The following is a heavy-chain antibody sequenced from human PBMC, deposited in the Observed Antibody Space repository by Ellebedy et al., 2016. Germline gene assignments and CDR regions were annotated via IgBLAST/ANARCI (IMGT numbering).Heavy chain of an antibody. Sequence: ASVKVSCXASVYTFTSYAMHWVRQAPGQWLEWMGWINAGNGNTKYSQKFQGRVTITRDTSASTAYMELSSLRSEDTAVYYCARVQEVRGVIIGYYYYGMDVWGQGTTVTVSS. CDR2: INAGNGNT. CDR3: ARVQEVRGVIIGYYYYGMDV. J-gene: IGHJ6*02. CDR1: VYTFTSYA. D-gene: IGHD3-10*01. V-gene: IGHV1-3*01.